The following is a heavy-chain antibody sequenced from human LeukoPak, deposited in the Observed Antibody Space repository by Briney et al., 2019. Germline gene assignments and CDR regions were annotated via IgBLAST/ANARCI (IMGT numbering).Heavy chain of an antibody. D-gene: IGHD5-18*01. Sequence: GRSLRLSCAASGFTFSSYAMHWVRQAPGKGLEWVAVISYDGSNKYYADSVKGRFTISRDNSKNTLYLQMNSLRAEDTAMYYCARDGGIQLCHYYFDYWGQGTLVTVSS. CDR2: ISYDGSNK. J-gene: IGHJ4*02. CDR3: ARDGGIQLCHYYFDY. CDR1: GFTFSSYA. V-gene: IGHV3-30*01.